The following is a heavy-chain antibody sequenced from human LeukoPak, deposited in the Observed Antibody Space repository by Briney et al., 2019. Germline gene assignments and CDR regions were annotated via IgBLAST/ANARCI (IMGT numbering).Heavy chain of an antibody. CDR1: GFTFSSYS. Sequence: GGSLRLSCAASGFTFSSYSMNWVRQAPGKGLEWVSSISSSSSYIYYADSVKGRFTISRDNAKNSLYLQMNSLRAEDAAVYYCASGYGDYQGYFDFWGQGTLVTVSS. CDR3: ASGYGDYQGYFDF. D-gene: IGHD4-17*01. CDR2: ISSSSSYI. V-gene: IGHV3-21*01. J-gene: IGHJ4*02.